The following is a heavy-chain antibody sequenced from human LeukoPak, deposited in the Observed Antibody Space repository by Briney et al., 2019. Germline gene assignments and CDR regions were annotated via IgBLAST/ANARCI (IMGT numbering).Heavy chain of an antibody. J-gene: IGHJ4*02. CDR3: ARSYYDNSGSFGF. D-gene: IGHD3-22*01. V-gene: IGHV3-30*03. Sequence: GGSLRLSCAASGFTFSSYGMHWVRQAPGKGLEWVAVISYDGSNKYYADSVKGRFTISRDNSKNTLYLQMNSLRAEDTAVYYCARSYYDNSGSFGFWGQGTLVTVSP. CDR1: GFTFSSYG. CDR2: ISYDGSNK.